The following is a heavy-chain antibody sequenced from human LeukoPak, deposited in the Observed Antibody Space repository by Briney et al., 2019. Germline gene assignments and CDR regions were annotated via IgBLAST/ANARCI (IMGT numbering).Heavy chain of an antibody. CDR3: AREDDDYYDSSGYPPGY. D-gene: IGHD3-22*01. Sequence: GGSLRLSCAASGFTFSSYGMHWVRQAPGKGLEWVAVIWYDGSNKYYADSVKGRFTISRDNSKNTLYLQMNSLRAEDTAVYYCAREDDDYYDSSGYPPGYWGQGTLVTVSS. V-gene: IGHV3-33*01. CDR1: GFTFSSYG. J-gene: IGHJ4*02. CDR2: IWYDGSNK.